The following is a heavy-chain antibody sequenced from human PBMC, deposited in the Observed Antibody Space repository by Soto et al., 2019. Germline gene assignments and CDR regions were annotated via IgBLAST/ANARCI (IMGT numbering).Heavy chain of an antibody. CDR1: GVSISSYY. V-gene: IGHV4-59*01. J-gene: IGHJ3*02. Sequence: PSETLSLTCTVSGVSISSYYWSWIRQPPGKGLECNQYIYHRRTTNYNRSPTSRVPTSVDTSKNQFSLKLRSVTAANTAVYYCARDHYDYIWGRYRHDAFDIWGKGTMVTVSS. D-gene: IGHD3-16*02. CDR2: IYHRRTT. CDR3: ARDHYDYIWGRYRHDAFDI.